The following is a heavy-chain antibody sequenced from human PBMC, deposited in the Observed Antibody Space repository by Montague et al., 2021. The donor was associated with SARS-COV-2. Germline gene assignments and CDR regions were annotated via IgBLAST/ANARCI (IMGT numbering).Heavy chain of an antibody. J-gene: IGHJ2*01. V-gene: IGHV4-31*03. D-gene: IGHD3-22*01. Sequence: TLSLTCTVSGGSISSGGYYWSWIRQHPGKGLEWIGYIYYNGSTYYNPSLKSRVTISVDTSKNQFSLKMSSVTAADTAVYYCARSPEPMIILIITSLNWYFDLWGRGTLVTVSS. CDR3: ARSPEPMIILIITSLNWYFDL. CDR1: GGSISSGGYY. CDR2: IYYNGST.